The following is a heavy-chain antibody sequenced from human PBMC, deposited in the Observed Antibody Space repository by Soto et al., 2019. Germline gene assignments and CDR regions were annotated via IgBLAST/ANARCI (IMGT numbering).Heavy chain of an antibody. D-gene: IGHD2-2*02. CDR1: GGTLSSDT. CDR3: ATLVPAPIKLYPRLGWFDP. CDR2: IIPISDTA. V-gene: IGHV1-69*13. J-gene: IGHJ5*02. Sequence: GASVKGSWKAAGGTLSSDTITWVRQAPGQGLEWMGGIIPISDTAHYAQSFQGRVTITADESTSTVYMELSSLRSEDTAIYYCATLVPAPIKLYPRLGWFDPWGQGTLVTVSS.